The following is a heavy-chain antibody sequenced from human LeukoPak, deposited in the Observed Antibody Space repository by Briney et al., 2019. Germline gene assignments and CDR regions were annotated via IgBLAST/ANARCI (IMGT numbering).Heavy chain of an antibody. CDR3: ARALSWTTNSYYYMDV. J-gene: IGHJ6*03. CDR2: MNPNSGNT. CDR1: GYTLTSYD. V-gene: IGHV1-8*01. D-gene: IGHD3/OR15-3a*01. Sequence: ASVKVSCKASGYTLTSYDINWVRQATAQGLEWKGWMNPNSGNTGYAQKFQGRVTMTKNTAITTAYMELSSLRSEGTAVYYCARALSWTTNSYYYMDVWGKGTTVTVSS.